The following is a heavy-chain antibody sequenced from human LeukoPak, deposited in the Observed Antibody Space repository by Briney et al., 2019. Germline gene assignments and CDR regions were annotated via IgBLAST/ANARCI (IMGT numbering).Heavy chain of an antibody. CDR1: GGSISSYY. CDR3: ARDGDYCSSTSCEIEGDAFDI. V-gene: IGHV4-4*07. D-gene: IGHD2-2*01. J-gene: IGHJ3*02. Sequence: PSETLSLTCTVSGGSISSYYWSWIRQPAGKGLEWIGRIYTSGSTNYNPSLKSRVTMSVDTSKNQFSLKLSSVTAADTAMYYYARDGDYCSSTSCEIEGDAFDIWGQGTMVTASS. CDR2: IYTSGST.